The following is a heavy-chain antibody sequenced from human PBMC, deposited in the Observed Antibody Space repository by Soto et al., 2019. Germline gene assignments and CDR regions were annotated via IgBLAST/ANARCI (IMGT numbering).Heavy chain of an antibody. J-gene: IGHJ4*02. Sequence: GGSLRLSCAASGFTFSSYAMHWVRQAPGKGLEWVAVISYDGSNKYYADSVKGRFTISRDNSKNTLYLQMNSLRAEDTAVYYCARSHDFWSGYFGYWGQGTLVTVSS. V-gene: IGHV3-30-3*01. CDR1: GFTFSSYA. CDR2: ISYDGSNK. CDR3: ARSHDFWSGYFGY. D-gene: IGHD3-3*01.